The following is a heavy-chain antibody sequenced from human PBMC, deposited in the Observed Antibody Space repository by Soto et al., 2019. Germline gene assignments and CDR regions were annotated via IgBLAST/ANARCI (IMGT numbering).Heavy chain of an antibody. J-gene: IGHJ4*02. CDR1: GFTFSSYA. CDR3: AKDLLEWELSQDY. CDR2: ISGSGGST. D-gene: IGHD1-26*01. V-gene: IGHV3-23*01. Sequence: GGSLRLSCAASGFTFSSYAMSWVRQAPGKGLEWVSAISGSGGSTYYADSVKGRFTISRDNSKNTLYLQMNSMRAEDTAVYYCAKDLLEWELSQDYWGQGTLVTCSS.